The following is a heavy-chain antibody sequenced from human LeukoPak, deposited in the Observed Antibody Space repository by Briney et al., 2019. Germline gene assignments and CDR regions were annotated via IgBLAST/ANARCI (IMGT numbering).Heavy chain of an antibody. D-gene: IGHD4-17*01. CDR1: GFTFSDHY. CDR3: ARVGYSDESIDY. CDR2: ISSGSTYT. J-gene: IGHJ4*02. Sequence: GGSLRLSCEVSGFTFSDHYMSWIRQAPGKRLEWVSYISSGSTYTNYADSVEGRFTISRDNAKNSLYLQMSSLRAEDTAVYYCARVGYSDESIDYWGQGTLVTVSS. V-gene: IGHV3-11*05.